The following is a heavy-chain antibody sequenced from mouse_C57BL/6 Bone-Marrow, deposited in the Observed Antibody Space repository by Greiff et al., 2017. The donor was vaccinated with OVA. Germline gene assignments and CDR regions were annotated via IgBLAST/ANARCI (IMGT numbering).Heavy chain of an antibody. J-gene: IGHJ3*01. D-gene: IGHD1-2*01. CDR1: GYSITSGYY. Sequence: DVQLVESGPGLVKPSQSLSLTCSVTGYSITSGYYWNWIRQFPGNKLEWMGYISYDGSNNYNPSLKNRISITRDPSKNQLFLKLNSVTTEDTATYYCGRGLSFAYWGQGTLVTVSA. V-gene: IGHV3-6*01. CDR2: ISYDGSN. CDR3: GRGLSFAY.